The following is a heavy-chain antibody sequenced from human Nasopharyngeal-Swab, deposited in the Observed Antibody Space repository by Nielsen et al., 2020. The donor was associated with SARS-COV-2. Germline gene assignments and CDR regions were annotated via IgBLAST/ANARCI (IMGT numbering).Heavy chain of an antibody. V-gene: IGHV3-21*01. Sequence: GGSLRLSCAASGFTFNNYNFNWVRQAPGKGLGWVSSISSSSSYIYYADSVKGRFTISRDNAKNSLYLQMNSLRAEDTAVYYCARDRRNLILTGFYDYWGQGTLVTVSS. CDR1: GFTFNNYN. CDR3: ARDRRNLILTGFYDY. CDR2: ISSSSSYI. D-gene: IGHD3-9*01. J-gene: IGHJ4*02.